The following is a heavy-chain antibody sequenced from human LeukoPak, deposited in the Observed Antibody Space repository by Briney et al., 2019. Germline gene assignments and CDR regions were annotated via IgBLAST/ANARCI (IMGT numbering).Heavy chain of an antibody. J-gene: IGHJ6*03. CDR3: AKAGALIPYAYYYYYMDV. V-gene: IGHV3-23*01. Sequence: GGSLRLSCAASGFTFSSYAMSWVRQAPGKGLEWVSAISGSGGSTYYADSVKGRFTISRDNSKNTLYLQMSSLRAEDTAVYYCAKAGALIPYAYYYYYMDVWGKGTTVTVSS. D-gene: IGHD2-2*02. CDR1: GFTFSSYA. CDR2: ISGSGGST.